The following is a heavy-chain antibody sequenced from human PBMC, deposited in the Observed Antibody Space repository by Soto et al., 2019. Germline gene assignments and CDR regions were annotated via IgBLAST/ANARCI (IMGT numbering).Heavy chain of an antibody. J-gene: IGHJ6*02. CDR3: ARKRGVGAAASYYGMDV. D-gene: IGHD1-26*01. Sequence: ASVKVSCKASGYTFTSYGISWVRQAPGQGLEWMGWISAYNGNTNYAQKLQGRVTMTTDTSTSTAYMELRSLRSDDTAVYYCARKRGVGAAASYYGMDVWGQGTTVTVSS. CDR2: ISAYNGNT. CDR1: GYTFTSYG. V-gene: IGHV1-18*01.